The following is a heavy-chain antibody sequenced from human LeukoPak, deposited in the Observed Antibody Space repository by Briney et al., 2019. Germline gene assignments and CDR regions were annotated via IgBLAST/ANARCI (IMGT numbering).Heavy chain of an antibody. CDR3: AREALTYYYDSSGYPTSDHAFDI. Sequence: GGSLRLSCAASGFTFSSYAMSWVRQAPGKGLEWASYISSSGSTIYYADSVKGRFTISRDNAKNSLYLQMNSLRAEDTAVYYCAREALTYYYDSSGYPTSDHAFDIWGQGTMVTVSS. J-gene: IGHJ3*02. V-gene: IGHV3-48*04. D-gene: IGHD3-22*01. CDR1: GFTFSSYA. CDR2: ISSSGSTI.